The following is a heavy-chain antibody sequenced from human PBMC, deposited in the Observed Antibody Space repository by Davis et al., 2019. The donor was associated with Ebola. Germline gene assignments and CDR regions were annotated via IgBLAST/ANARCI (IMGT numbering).Heavy chain of an antibody. CDR2: ISAYNGNT. V-gene: IGHV1-18*01. CDR3: AREATMVRGGGWFDP. D-gene: IGHD3-10*01. CDR1: GYAFTSYG. J-gene: IGHJ5*02. Sequence: AASVTVSCKASGYAFTSYGISWVRQAPGQGLEWMGWISAYNGNTNYAQKLQGRVTMTTDTSTSTAYMELRSLRSDDTAVYYCAREATMVRGGGWFDPWGQGTLVTVSS.